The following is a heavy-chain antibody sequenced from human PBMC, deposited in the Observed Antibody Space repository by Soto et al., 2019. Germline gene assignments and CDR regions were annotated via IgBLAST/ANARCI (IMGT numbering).Heavy chain of an antibody. CDR2: ISYDGSNK. Sequence: GGSLRLSCAASGFTFSSYGMHWVRQAPGKGLEWVAVISYDGSNKYYADSVKGRFTISRDNSKNTLYLQMNSLRAGDTAVYYCVREKVTMIVGFYYFDYWGQGTRVTVSS. CDR1: GFTFSSYG. V-gene: IGHV3-30*03. J-gene: IGHJ4*02. D-gene: IGHD3-22*01. CDR3: VREKVTMIVGFYYFDY.